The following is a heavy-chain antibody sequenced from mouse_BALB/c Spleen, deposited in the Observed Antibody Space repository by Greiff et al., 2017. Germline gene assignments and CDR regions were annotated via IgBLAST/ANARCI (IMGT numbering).Heavy chain of an antibody. J-gene: IGHJ4*01. CDR1: GFTFSSYA. D-gene: IGHD1-2*01. V-gene: IGHV5-6-5*01. CDR2: ISSGGST. CDR3: ARDGGGAMDY. Sequence: EVKLVESGGGLVQPGGSLKLSCAASGFTFSSYAMSWVRQTPEKRLEWVASISSGGSTYYPDSVKGRFTISRDNARNILYLQMSSLRSEDTAMYYCARDGGGAMDYWGQGTSVTVSS.